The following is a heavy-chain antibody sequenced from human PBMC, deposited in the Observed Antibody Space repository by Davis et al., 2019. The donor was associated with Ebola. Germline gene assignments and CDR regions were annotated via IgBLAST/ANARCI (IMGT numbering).Heavy chain of an antibody. CDR3: ARLGYYDFWSGYYIDY. Sequence: PGGSLRFSCAVYGGSFSHYYWSWIRQPPGKGLEWIGSIYYSGSTYYNPSLKSRVTISVDTSKNQFSLKLSSVTAADTAVYYCARLGYYDFWSGYYIDYWGQGTLVTVSS. CDR2: IYYSGST. CDR1: GGSFSHYY. J-gene: IGHJ4*02. V-gene: IGHV4-34*01. D-gene: IGHD3-3*01.